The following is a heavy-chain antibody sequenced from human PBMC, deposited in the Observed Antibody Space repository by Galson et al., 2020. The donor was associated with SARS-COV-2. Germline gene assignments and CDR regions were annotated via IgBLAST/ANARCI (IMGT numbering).Heavy chain of an antibody. V-gene: IGHV3-48*02. D-gene: IGHD5-12*01. CDR2: SSSSGSSI. CDR1: GFTFNSHS. CDR3: ARAKYTGSVAALFDY. J-gene: IGHJ4*02. Sequence: QAGGSLRLSCAASGFTFNSHSMSWVRQAPGKGLEWVSYSSSSGSSIYYADSVKGRFTISRDNAKSSLFLQMNSLRDEDTAVYYCARAKYTGSVAALFDYWGQGTVVTVSS.